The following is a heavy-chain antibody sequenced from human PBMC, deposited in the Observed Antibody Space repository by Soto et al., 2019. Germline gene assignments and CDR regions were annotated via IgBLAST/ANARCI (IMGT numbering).Heavy chain of an antibody. Sequence: PGGSLRLSCAASGFTFISYAMSWVRQAPGKGLEWVSAISGSGGSTYYADSVKGRFTISRDNSKNTLYLQLNSLRAEDTAVYYCAREFDSSGYWAFDIWGQGTMVTVSS. CDR1: GFTFISYA. CDR3: AREFDSSGYWAFDI. J-gene: IGHJ3*02. D-gene: IGHD3-22*01. V-gene: IGHV3-23*01. CDR2: ISGSGGST.